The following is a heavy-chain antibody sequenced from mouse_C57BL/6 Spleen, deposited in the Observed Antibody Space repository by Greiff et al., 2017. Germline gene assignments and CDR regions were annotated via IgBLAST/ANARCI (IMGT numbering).Heavy chain of an antibody. J-gene: IGHJ4*01. D-gene: IGHD1-1*01. CDR1: GFTFSSYG. Sequence: EVKLMESGGDLVKPGGSLKLSCAASGFTFSSYGMSWVRQTPDKRLEWVATISSGGSYTYYPASVKGRFTFSRDNAKNTLYLQMSSLKSEDTAMYYCARHEDYYGSSYAMDYWGQGTSVTVSS. CDR2: ISSGGSYT. CDR3: ARHEDYYGSSYAMDY. V-gene: IGHV5-6*01.